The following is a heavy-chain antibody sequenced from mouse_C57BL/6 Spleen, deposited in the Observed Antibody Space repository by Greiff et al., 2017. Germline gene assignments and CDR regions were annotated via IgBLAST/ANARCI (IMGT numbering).Heavy chain of an antibody. CDR2: IDPETGGT. D-gene: IGHD1-1*01. Sequence: QVPLQPSGAELVRPGASVTLSCKASGYTFPDYEMHWVKLTPVHGLEWIGAIDPETGGTAYNQTFRGNARLTADKASSTDYRELGSLTSEDSVVYYCTRMGVYGSRISDAMDCWGQGTSGTGSS. CDR3: TRMGVYGSRISDAMDC. J-gene: IGHJ4*01. CDR1: GYTFPDYE. V-gene: IGHV1-15*01.